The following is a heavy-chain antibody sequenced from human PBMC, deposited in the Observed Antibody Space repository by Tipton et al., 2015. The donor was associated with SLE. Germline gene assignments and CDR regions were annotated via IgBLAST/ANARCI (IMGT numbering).Heavy chain of an antibody. Sequence: TLSLTCAVSGGSVSSSYWSWIRQPPGKGLEWIGYIYYSGSTNYNPSLKSRVTISVDTSKNQFSLRLSSVTAADTAVYYCARDRVGVVPLFDCWGQGTLVTVSS. CDR3: ARDRVGVVPLFDC. CDR1: GGSVSSSY. CDR2: IYYSGST. V-gene: IGHV4-59*02. D-gene: IGHD3-3*01. J-gene: IGHJ4*02.